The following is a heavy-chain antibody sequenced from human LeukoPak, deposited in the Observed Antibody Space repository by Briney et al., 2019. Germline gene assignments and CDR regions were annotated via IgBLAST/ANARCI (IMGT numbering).Heavy chain of an antibody. J-gene: IGHJ4*02. Sequence: SETLSLTCAVYGGSFSGYYWSWIRQPPGKGLEWIGEINHSGSTNYNPSLKSRVTISVDTSKNQFSLELSSVTAADTAVYYCATVAAAGTDDYWGQGTLVTVSS. V-gene: IGHV4-34*01. CDR2: INHSGST. CDR3: ATVAAAGTDDY. D-gene: IGHD6-13*01. CDR1: GGSFSGYY.